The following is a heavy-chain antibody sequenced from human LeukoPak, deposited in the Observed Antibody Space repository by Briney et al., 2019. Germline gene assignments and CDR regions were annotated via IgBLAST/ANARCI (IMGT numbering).Heavy chain of an antibody. CDR2: IYYSGST. V-gene: IGHV4-39*01. CDR1: GGSISSSSYY. Sequence: SETLSLTCTVSGGSISSSSYYWGWIRQPPGKGLEWIWSIYYSGSTYYNPSLKSRVTISVDTSKNQFSLKLSSVTAADTAVYYCARQTWDIVVVPAATYYWGQGTLVTVSS. D-gene: IGHD2-2*01. CDR3: ARQTWDIVVVPAATYY. J-gene: IGHJ4*02.